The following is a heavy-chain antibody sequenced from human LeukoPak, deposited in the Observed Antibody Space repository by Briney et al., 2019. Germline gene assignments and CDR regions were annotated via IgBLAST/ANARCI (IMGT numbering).Heavy chain of an antibody. D-gene: IGHD3-22*01. CDR2: MYTSGST. CDR3: ARDDSSGRFDY. J-gene: IGHJ4*02. Sequence: GSLRLSCSASGFTFSSYWMSWVRPAPGKGLEWIGRMYTSGSTNYNPSLKSRVTMSVDTSKSQFSLKLSSVTAADTAVYYCARDDSSGRFDYWGQGTLVTVSS. CDR1: GFTFSSYW. V-gene: IGHV4-4*07.